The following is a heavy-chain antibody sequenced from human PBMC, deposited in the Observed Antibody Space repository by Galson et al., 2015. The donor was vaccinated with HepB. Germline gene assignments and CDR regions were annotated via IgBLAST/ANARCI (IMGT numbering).Heavy chain of an antibody. V-gene: IGHV1-2*04. CDR3: ARSEGSWYAEPYYYYYYGMDV. CDR2: INPSSGGT. J-gene: IGHJ6*02. CDR1: GYTFTGYY. D-gene: IGHD6-13*01. Sequence: SVKVSCKASGYTFTGYYMHWVRQAPGQGLEWMGWINPSSGGTNYAQKFQGWVTMTRDTSISTAYMELSRLRSDDTAVYYCARSEGSWYAEPYYYYYYGMDVWGQGTTVTVSS.